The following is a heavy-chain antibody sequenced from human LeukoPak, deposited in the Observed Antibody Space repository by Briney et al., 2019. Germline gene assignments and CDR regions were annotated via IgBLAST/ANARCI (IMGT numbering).Heavy chain of an antibody. CDR2: ICYDGSKK. CDR1: GFTFSSYG. J-gene: IGHJ4*02. Sequence: PGWSLRLSCAASGFTFSSYGMHWVRQAPGKGLEGVAVICYDGSKKYYADSVKGRFTISRDNSKNTLYLQMNSLRDEDTAVYYCARGQRELLLHYFDYWGQGTLVTVSS. V-gene: IGHV3-33*08. D-gene: IGHD1-26*01. CDR3: ARGQRELLLHYFDY.